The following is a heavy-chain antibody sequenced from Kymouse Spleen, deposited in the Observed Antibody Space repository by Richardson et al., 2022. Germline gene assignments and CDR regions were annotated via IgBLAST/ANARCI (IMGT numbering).Heavy chain of an antibody. D-gene: IGHD1-26*01,IGHD3-10*01,IGHD3-16*02. CDR3: AKRGAAFRAFDI. CDR1: GFTFSSYG. V-gene: IGHV3-30*18. Sequence: QVQLVESGGGVVQPGRSLRLSCAASGFTFSSYGMHWVRQAPGKGLEWVAVISYDGSNKYYADSVKGRFTISRDNSKNTLYLQMNSLRAEDTAVYYCAKRGAAFRAFDIWGQGTMVTVSS. CDR2: ISYDGSNK. J-gene: IGHJ3*02.